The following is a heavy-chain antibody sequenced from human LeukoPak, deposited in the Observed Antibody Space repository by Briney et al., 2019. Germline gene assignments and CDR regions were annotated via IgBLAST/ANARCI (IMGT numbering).Heavy chain of an antibody. CDR2: IYYSGST. J-gene: IGHJ6*02. V-gene: IGHV4-31*03. D-gene: IGHD6-19*01. CDR3: ARGGSSSGWYPQYTPVSFYYYYYGMDV. CDR1: GETVSSGSYY. Sequence: SQTLSLTCTVSGETVSSGSYYWSWIRQHPGKGLEWIGNIYYSGSTYYNPTLRSRVTISIDTSKNQFSLKMTSVTAADMAVYYCARGGSSSGWYPQYTPVSFYYYYYGMDVWGLGTLVTVSS.